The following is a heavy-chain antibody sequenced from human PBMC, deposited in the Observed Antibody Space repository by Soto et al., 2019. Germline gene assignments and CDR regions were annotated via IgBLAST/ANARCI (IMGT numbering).Heavy chain of an antibody. CDR3: AHCRGGVASL. D-gene: IGHD2-15*01. J-gene: IGHJ4*02. CDR2: VYWDDDK. Sequence: QITLNESGPTLVKPTQTLTLTCTFSGFSLSTRDVGVGWIRQPPGEALEWLGVVYWDDDKTYSPSLKSRLTITKDTAKNQVVLRMTKMDPVDTATFYCAHCRGGVASLWGQGTLVTVSS. V-gene: IGHV2-5*02. CDR1: GFSLSTRDVG.